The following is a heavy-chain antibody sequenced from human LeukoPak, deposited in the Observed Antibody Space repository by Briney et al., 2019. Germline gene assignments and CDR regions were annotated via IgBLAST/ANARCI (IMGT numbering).Heavy chain of an antibody. CDR2: IYYSGRT. Sequence: PSETLSLTCTVSGVSISSYYWRWLRQPPGKGLEGVGYIYYSGRTNYNPSLKTRVTISVDTSKSQFSLKLSSVTAADTAVYYCARHGGYSGHAVRGFDLWGRGTLVTVSS. D-gene: IGHD5-12*01. CDR3: ARHGGYSGHAVRGFDL. J-gene: IGHJ2*01. CDR1: GVSISSYY. V-gene: IGHV4-59*08.